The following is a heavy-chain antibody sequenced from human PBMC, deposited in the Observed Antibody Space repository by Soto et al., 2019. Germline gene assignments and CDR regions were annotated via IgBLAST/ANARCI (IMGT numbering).Heavy chain of an antibody. CDR1: GFTFSSYE. J-gene: IGHJ6*02. CDR2: ISSSGSTI. CDR3: ASSITGTTNYGMDV. Sequence: GGSLRLSCAASGFTFSSYEMNWVRQAPGKGLEWVSYISSSGSTIYCADSVKGRFTISRDNAKNSLYLQMNSLRAEDTAVYYCASSITGTTNYGMDVWGQGTTVTVSS. D-gene: IGHD1-7*01. V-gene: IGHV3-48*03.